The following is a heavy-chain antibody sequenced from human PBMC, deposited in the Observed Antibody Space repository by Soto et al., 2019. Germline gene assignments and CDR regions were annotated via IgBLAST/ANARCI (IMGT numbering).Heavy chain of an antibody. Sequence: QLQLQESGSGLVKPSQTLSLTCAVSGGSISSGGSSWTWIRQPPGKGLEWIGYIYHSGSTYYNPSLKSRVTISVDRTKNQFSLKLTSVTAADTSVYYCARGAVVNFDSWGQGTLVTVSS. CDR1: GGSISSGGSS. D-gene: IGHD3-22*01. V-gene: IGHV4-30-2*01. CDR3: ARGAVVNFDS. CDR2: IYHSGST. J-gene: IGHJ4*02.